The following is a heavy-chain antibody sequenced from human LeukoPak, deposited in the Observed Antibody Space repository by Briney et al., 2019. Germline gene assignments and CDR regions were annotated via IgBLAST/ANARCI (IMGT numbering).Heavy chain of an antibody. Sequence: GASVKVSCKVSGYTLTELSMHWVRQAPGQGLEWMGWINPNSGGTNYAQKFQGRVTMTRDTSISTAYMELSRLRSDDTAVYYCASGLGYDFWSGYGDWGQGTLVTVSS. CDR1: GYTLTELS. D-gene: IGHD3-3*01. V-gene: IGHV1-2*02. J-gene: IGHJ4*02. CDR3: ASGLGYDFWSGYGD. CDR2: INPNSGGT.